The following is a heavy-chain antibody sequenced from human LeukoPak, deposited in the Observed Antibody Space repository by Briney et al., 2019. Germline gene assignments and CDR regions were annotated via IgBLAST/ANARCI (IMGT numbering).Heavy chain of an antibody. CDR1: GYPISSGYF. CDR2: IFHSGYT. J-gene: IGHJ3*01. D-gene: IGHD6-19*01. V-gene: IGHV4-38-2*02. Sequence: SETLSPTCTVSGYPISSGYFWGWIRQPPGKGLEFIASIFHSGYTYYDPSLKSRVTISVDTSKNQFSLRLSSVTAADTAVYYCARETEKQWQYWGQGTMVTVSS. CDR3: ARETEKQWQY.